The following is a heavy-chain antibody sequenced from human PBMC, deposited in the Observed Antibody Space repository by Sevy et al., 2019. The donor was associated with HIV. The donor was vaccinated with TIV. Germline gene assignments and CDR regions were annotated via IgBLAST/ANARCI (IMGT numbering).Heavy chain of an antibody. CDR1: GFTFSKYS. V-gene: IGHV3-23*01. Sequence: GGSLRLSCAASGFTFSKYSISWVRQPPGKGLEWVSTLSFGCGEINYADSVKGRFTISRDNSKSSVYLQMNNLRPEDTAVYYCVREGGTNPHDYWGQGTLVTVSS. D-gene: IGHD2-8*01. J-gene: IGHJ4*02. CDR3: VREGGTNPHDY. CDR2: LSFGCGEI.